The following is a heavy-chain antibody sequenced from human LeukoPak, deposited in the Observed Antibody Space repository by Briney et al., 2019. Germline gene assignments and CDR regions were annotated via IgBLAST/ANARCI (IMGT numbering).Heavy chain of an antibody. Sequence: SETLSLTCTVSGASISSYYWSWFRQPPGKGLEWIGFISYSGSTNYNPSLKSRVTISVDTSKNQFSLKVTSLTAADTAVYYCARDKLGGFGAFDIWGQGTMVTVSS. CDR1: GASISSYY. V-gene: IGHV4-59*01. D-gene: IGHD3-16*01. CDR3: ARDKLGGFGAFDI. CDR2: ISYSGST. J-gene: IGHJ3*02.